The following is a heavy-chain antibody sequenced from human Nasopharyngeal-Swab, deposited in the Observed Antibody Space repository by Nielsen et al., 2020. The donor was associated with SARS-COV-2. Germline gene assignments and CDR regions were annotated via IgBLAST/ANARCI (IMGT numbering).Heavy chain of an antibody. CDR1: GFTFSSYA. D-gene: IGHD6-19*01. V-gene: IGHV3-23*01. J-gene: IGHJ6*03. CDR3: ANSDYYYYYMDV. CDR2: IGGVGSPT. Sequence: GESLKISCAASGFTFSSYAMSWVRQAPGKGLEWVSTIGGVGSPTFYADSVKGRFTISRDNSKNTLYLQMNSLRAEDTAVYYCANSDYYYYYMDVWGKGTTVTVSS.